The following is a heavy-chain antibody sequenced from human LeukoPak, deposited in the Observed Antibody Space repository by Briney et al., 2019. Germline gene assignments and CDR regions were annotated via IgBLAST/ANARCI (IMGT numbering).Heavy chain of an antibody. J-gene: IGHJ4*02. D-gene: IGHD2-21*02. V-gene: IGHV1-46*01. CDR1: GYTLTSHY. CDR2: ITPSGADT. CDR3: ARAFPGTASYDY. Sequence: ASVKVSFKASGYTLTSHYLHSGRQAPGQRREGMGIITPSGADTTYAQKFQGRVTMTRDLTTDTVYMEVSSLRSEDTAVYYCARAFPGTASYDYWGQGTLVIVSS.